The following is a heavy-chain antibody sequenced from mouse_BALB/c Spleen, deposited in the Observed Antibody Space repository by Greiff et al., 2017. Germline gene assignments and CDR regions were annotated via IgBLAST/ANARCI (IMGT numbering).Heavy chain of an antibody. CDR3: ARGAYYRSFYYAMDY. V-gene: IGHV14-3*02. J-gene: IGHJ4*01. CDR1: GFNIKDTY. Sequence: VQLQQSGAELVKPGASVKLSCTASGFNIKDTYMHWVKQRPEQGLEWIGRIDPANGNTKYDPKFQGKATITADTSSNTAYLQLSSLTSEDTAVYDCARGAYYRSFYYAMDYWGQGTSVTVSS. D-gene: IGHD2-14*01. CDR2: IDPANGNT.